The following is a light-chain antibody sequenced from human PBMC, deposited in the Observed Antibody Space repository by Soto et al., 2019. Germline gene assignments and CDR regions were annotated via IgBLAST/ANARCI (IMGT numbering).Light chain of an antibody. CDR3: QQYYSYPHT. Sequence: DIQMTQSPSSPSASVGDRVTITCRASQDIRNDLGWYQQKPGKAPKLLIYAASTLQSGVPSRFSGSGSGTDFTLTISCLQSEDFATYYCQQYYSYPHTFGQGTKVEIK. CDR2: AAS. J-gene: IGKJ1*01. V-gene: IGKV1-17*01. CDR1: QDIRND.